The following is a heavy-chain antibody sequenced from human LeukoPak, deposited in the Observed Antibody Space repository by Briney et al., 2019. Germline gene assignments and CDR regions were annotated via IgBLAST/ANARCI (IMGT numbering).Heavy chain of an antibody. J-gene: IGHJ4*02. CDR1: GFTFSSYA. D-gene: IGHD6-13*01. V-gene: IGHV3-23*01. CDR2: ISGSGGST. CDR3: EKDLASGRAHYFDY. Sequence: GGSLRLSCAASGFTFSSYAMSWVRQAPGKGLEWVSAISGSGGSTYYADSVKGRFTISRDNSKNTLYLQMNSLRAEDTAVYYCEKDLASGRAHYFDYWGQGTLVTVSS.